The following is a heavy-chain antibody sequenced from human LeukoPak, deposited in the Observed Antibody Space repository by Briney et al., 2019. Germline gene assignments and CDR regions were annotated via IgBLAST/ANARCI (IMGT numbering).Heavy chain of an antibody. V-gene: IGHV3-48*04. Sequence: GGSLRLSCAASGFTFSSYSMNWVRQAPGKGLEWVSYISSSSSTIYYADSVKGRFTISRDNAKNSLYLQMNSLRAEDTAVYYCARWAGTTPRDYWGQGTLVTVSS. CDR2: ISSSSSTI. D-gene: IGHD6-19*01. CDR3: ARWAGTTPRDY. CDR1: GFTFSSYS. J-gene: IGHJ4*02.